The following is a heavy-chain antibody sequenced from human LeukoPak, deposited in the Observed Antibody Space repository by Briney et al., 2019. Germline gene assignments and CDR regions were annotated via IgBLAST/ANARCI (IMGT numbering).Heavy chain of an antibody. CDR1: GFTFSSYW. V-gene: IGHV3-23*01. CDR2: VSGSGGST. CDR3: AQDQGTWYFDY. Sequence: GGSLRLSCAASGFTFSSYWMSWVRQAPGKGLEWVSAVSGSGGSTYYADSVKGRFTISRDNSKNTLYLQMNSLRGEDTAVYYCAQDQGTWYFDYWGQGTLVTVSS. J-gene: IGHJ4*02.